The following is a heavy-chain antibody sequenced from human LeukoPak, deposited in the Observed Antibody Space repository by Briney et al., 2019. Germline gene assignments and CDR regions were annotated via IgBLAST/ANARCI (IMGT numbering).Heavy chain of an antibody. CDR3: ARGTEGYGEYDAFEI. J-gene: IGHJ3*02. D-gene: IGHD5-12*01. CDR2: TNSDGSST. V-gene: IGHV3-74*01. CDR1: GFTFSSYW. Sequence: GGSVRLSCAASGFTFSSYWMHWVRQAPGKGLVWVSRTNSDGSSTSYADSVKGRFTISRDNAKNTLYLQMNSLRAEDTAVYYCARGTEGYGEYDAFEIWGQGTMFTVSS.